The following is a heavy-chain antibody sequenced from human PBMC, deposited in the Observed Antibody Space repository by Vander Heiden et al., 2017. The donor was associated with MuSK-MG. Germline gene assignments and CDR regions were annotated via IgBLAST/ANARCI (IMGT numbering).Heavy chain of an antibody. CDR3: ARGEYYDVWSGVWNYMDV. CDR2: ISSSGSTI. CDR1: GFTFSDYY. Sequence: QVQLVESGGGLVKPGGSLRLSCAASGFTFSDYYMGWIRQAPGKGLEWVSYISSSGSTIYYADSVKGRVTISRDNAKNSLYLQMNSLRADETAVYYCARGEYYDVWSGVWNYMDVWGRVTTVTLSS. D-gene: IGHD3-3*01. V-gene: IGHV3-11*01. J-gene: IGHJ6*03.